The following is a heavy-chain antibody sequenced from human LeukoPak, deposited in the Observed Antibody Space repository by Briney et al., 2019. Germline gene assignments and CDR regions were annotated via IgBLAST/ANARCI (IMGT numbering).Heavy chain of an antibody. D-gene: IGHD3-22*01. V-gene: IGHV3-23*01. Sequence: GGSLRLSCAVSGISLSNYGMSWDRQAPGKGLEWVAGISGSGGSTNYADSVKGRFTISRDNPKKTLYLQMNRLRAEDTAVYFCAKRGVVIRVILVGFHKEAYYFDSWGQGALVTVSS. J-gene: IGHJ4*02. CDR1: GISLSNYG. CDR2: ISGSGGST. CDR3: AKRGVVIRVILVGFHKEAYYFDS.